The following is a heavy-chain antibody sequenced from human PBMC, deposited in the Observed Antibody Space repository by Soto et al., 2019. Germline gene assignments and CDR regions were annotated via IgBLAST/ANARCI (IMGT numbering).Heavy chain of an antibody. J-gene: IGHJ2*01. CDR2: ISGSGGST. Sequence: EVQLLESGGGLVQPGGSLRLSCAASGFTFSSYAMSWVRQAPGKGLEWVSAISGSGGSTYYADSVKGRFTISRDNSKNTLYLQMNRQRAEDTAVYYCAKRGITIFGVVTPYFDLWGRGTLVTVSS. CDR1: GFTFSSYA. CDR3: AKRGITIFGVVTPYFDL. V-gene: IGHV3-23*01. D-gene: IGHD3-3*01.